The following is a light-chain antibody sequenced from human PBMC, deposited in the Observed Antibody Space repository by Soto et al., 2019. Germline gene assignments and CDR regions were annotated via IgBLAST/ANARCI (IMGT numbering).Light chain of an antibody. V-gene: IGLV2-11*01. Sequence: QSVLTQPRSVSGSPGQSITISCTGTSSDVGGYNYVSWYRQHPGKAPKLMIYDVSKRPSGVPDRFSGAKSGNTASLTISGLQAEDEADYYGCSYAGSYTHYVFGTGTKVTVL. J-gene: IGLJ1*01. CDR2: DVS. CDR1: SSDVGGYNY. CDR3: CSYAGSYTHYV.